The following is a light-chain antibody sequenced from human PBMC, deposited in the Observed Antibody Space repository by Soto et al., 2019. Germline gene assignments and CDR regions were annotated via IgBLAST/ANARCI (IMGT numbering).Light chain of an antibody. CDR1: RSDIGGYNF. CDR3: CSYAGGYTHV. CDR2: DVI. Sequence: QSGLTQPRSVSGSPGQSVTISCTGTRSDIGGYNFVSWYQQHPGQAPKLIIYDVIKRPSGVPDRFSGSKSGNTASLTIYGLQAEDEADYYCCSYAGGYTHVFGTGTKVTVL. J-gene: IGLJ1*01. V-gene: IGLV2-11*01.